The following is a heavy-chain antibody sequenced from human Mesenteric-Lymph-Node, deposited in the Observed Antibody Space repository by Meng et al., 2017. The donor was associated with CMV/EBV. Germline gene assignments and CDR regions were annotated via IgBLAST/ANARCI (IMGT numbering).Heavy chain of an antibody. CDR1: GFTFSSYW. V-gene: IGHV3-74*01. CDR2: INSDGSST. CDR3: AKDGRLYDSSGYYLDY. J-gene: IGHJ4*02. D-gene: IGHD3-22*01. Sequence: GESLKISCAASGFTFSSYWMHWVRQAPGKGLVWVSRINSDGSSTSYADSVKGRFTISRDNAKNTLYLQMNSLRAEDTAVYYCAKDGRLYDSSGYYLDYWGQGTLVTVSS.